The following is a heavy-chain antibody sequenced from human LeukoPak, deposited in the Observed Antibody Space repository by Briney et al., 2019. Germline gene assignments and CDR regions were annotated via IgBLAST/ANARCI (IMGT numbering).Heavy chain of an antibody. CDR2: IKLDGSEK. CDR3: ARDNVRLFDY. Sequence: GGSLRLSCAVSGFTISTYWMSWLRQAPGKGLEWVANIKLDGSEKYYVDSVKGRFTISRDNSKNSLYLQMNSLRAEDTAVYYCARDNVRLFDYWGRGTLVTVSS. V-gene: IGHV3-7*01. CDR1: GFTISTYW. D-gene: IGHD6-6*01. J-gene: IGHJ4*02.